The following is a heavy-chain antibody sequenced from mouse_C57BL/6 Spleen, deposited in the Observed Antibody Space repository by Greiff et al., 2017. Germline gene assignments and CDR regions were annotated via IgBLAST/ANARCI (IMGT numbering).Heavy chain of an antibody. Sequence: VQLQQSGPELVKPGASVKISCKASGYAFSSSWMNWVKQRPGKGLEWIGRIYPGDGDTNYNGKFKGKATLTADKSSSTAYMQLSSLTSEDSAVYFCAYDYDGPWFAYWGQGTLVTVSA. J-gene: IGHJ3*01. V-gene: IGHV1-82*01. CDR1: GYAFSSSW. CDR3: AYDYDGPWFAY. CDR2: IYPGDGDT. D-gene: IGHD2-4*01.